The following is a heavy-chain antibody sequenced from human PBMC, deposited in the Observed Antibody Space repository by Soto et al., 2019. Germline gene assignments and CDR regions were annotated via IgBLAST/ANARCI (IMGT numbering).Heavy chain of an antibody. CDR3: ARGLDAFDI. Sequence: SETLSLTCTVSGGSIASSLYYWGWVRQSPGKGLEWIESIYYSGSTHYNPSLKSRVTISVDTSKNQFSLKLSSVTAADTAVYYCARGLDAFDIWGQGTMVTVSS. CDR1: GGSIASSLYY. CDR2: IYYSGST. V-gene: IGHV4-39*07. J-gene: IGHJ3*02.